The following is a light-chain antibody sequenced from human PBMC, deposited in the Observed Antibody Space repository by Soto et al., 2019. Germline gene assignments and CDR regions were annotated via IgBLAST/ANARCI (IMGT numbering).Light chain of an antibody. CDR2: EVT. CDR3: SSYAGSDNPYV. Sequence: QSVLTHPPSASWSPGQSVTISCTGTSGDVGGYDYVSWYQQHPGKAPKLMIYEVTKRPLGVPDRFSGSKSGNTASLTVSGLQAEDEADYYCSSYAGSDNPYVFGTGTKVT. CDR1: SGDVGGYDY. J-gene: IGLJ1*01. V-gene: IGLV2-8*01.